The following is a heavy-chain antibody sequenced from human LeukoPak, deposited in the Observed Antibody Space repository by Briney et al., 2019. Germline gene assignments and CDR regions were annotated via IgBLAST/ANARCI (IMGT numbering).Heavy chain of an antibody. V-gene: IGHV1-2*02. CDR2: INPNSGGT. CDR3: ARGVRIAVARGRYYFDY. J-gene: IGHJ4*02. D-gene: IGHD6-19*01. CDR1: GYTFTVYY. Sequence: ASVTVSFTASGYTFTVYYMHWVRQAPGQGREWMRWINPNSGGTNYAQKFQGRVTMTRDTSISTAYMELSRLRSDDTAVYYCARGVRIAVARGRYYFDYWGQGTLVTVSS.